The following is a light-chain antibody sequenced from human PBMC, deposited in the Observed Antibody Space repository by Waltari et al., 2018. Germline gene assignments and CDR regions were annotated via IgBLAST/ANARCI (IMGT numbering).Light chain of an antibody. Sequence: SYELTQPPSVSVSPGQTASITCSGDKLGDKYACWYQQKPGQSPVVVIYQDSKRPSGIPERVSGSNSGNTATLTISGTQAMDEADYYCQAWDSSTPYVFGTGTKVTVL. CDR2: QDS. V-gene: IGLV3-1*01. CDR3: QAWDSSTPYV. J-gene: IGLJ1*01. CDR1: KLGDKY.